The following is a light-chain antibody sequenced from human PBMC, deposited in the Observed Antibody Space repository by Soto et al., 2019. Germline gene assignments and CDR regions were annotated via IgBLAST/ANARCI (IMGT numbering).Light chain of an antibody. Sequence: DIVMTQSPDSLAVSLGERATLNCKSSQTVLYSSNNKNYLAWYQQKPGQPPKLLFYWASTREPGVPDRFSGSGSGTDFTLTISSLQAEDVAVYYCQQYYSTPYTFGQGTKLEIK. CDR3: QQYYSTPYT. CDR2: WAS. CDR1: QTVLYSSNNKNY. J-gene: IGKJ2*01. V-gene: IGKV4-1*01.